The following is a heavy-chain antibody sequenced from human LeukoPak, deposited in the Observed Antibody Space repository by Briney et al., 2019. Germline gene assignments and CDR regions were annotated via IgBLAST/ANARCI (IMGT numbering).Heavy chain of an antibody. D-gene: IGHD6-19*01. CDR1: GFTFSSYD. V-gene: IGHV3-13*01. Sequence: GGSLRLSCAASGFTFSSYDMHWVRQATGKGLEWVSAIGTAGDTYYPGSVKGRFTISRENAKNSLYLQMNSLRAGDTAVYYCGASLSSGWYFDIWGQGTMVTVSS. CDR3: GASLSSGWYFDI. CDR2: IGTAGDT. J-gene: IGHJ3*02.